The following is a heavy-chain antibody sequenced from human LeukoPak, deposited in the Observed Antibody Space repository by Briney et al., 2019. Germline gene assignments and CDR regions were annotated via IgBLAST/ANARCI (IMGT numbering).Heavy chain of an antibody. J-gene: IGHJ4*02. D-gene: IGHD3-22*01. CDR1: GGSISSYY. CDR2: VYHSGST. Sequence: SETLSLTCTVSGGSISSYYWGWIRQPPGKGLEWIGSVYHSGSTHYSPSLKSRVTIAVDTSKNQFSLKLSSVTAADTAVYYCARNDSSGYFDYWGQGTLVTVSS. V-gene: IGHV4-39*07. CDR3: ARNDSSGYFDY.